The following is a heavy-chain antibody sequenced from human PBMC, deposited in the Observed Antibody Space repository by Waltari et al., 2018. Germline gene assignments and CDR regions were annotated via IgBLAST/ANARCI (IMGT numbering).Heavy chain of an antibody. CDR1: GFTFSSYG. CDR2: IWYDGSNK. CDR3: AKDSGYSYGSGDY. J-gene: IGHJ4*02. D-gene: IGHD5-18*01. V-gene: IGHV3-30*18. Sequence: QVQLVESGGGVVQPGRSLRLSCAASGFTFSSYGMHWVRQAPGKGLEWVAVIWYDGSNKYYADSVKGRFTISRDNSKNTLYLQMNSLRAEDTAMYYCAKDSGYSYGSGDYWGQGTLVTVSS.